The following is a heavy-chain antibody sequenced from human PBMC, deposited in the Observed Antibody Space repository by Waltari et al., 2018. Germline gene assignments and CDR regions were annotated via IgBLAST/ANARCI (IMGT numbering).Heavy chain of an antibody. Sequence: QVQLVQSGAEVKKPGASVRVSCKASGYTFTSYAMHWVRQAPGQRLEWMGWINTGNGNTKSSQKFQGRVTITRDTSAGTAYMELSSLRSEDTTVYYCASTYASGLGAFDIWGQGTMVTVSS. J-gene: IGHJ3*02. CDR3: ASTYASGLGAFDI. CDR1: GYTFTSYA. D-gene: IGHD3-10*01. V-gene: IGHV1-3*04. CDR2: INTGNGNT.